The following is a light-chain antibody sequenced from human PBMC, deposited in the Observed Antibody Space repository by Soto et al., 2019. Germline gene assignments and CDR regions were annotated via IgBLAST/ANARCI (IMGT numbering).Light chain of an antibody. V-gene: IGKV3D-15*01. J-gene: IGKJ4*01. CDR1: QSVGND. CDR2: DAS. Sequence: EIVMTKSPSTLSVSPGERATLSCRASQSVGNDLAWYQQKPGQAPRLLIYDASTRATGIPARFSGSGSGTEFTLTISSLLSEDFAVYSCQQYNNWPLTFGGGTIVDIK. CDR3: QQYNNWPLT.